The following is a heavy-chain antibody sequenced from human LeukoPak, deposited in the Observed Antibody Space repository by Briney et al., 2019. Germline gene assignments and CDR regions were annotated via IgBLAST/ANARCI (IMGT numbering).Heavy chain of an antibody. J-gene: IGHJ4*02. V-gene: IGHV3-48*03. CDR1: GFTFRSYE. CDR2: ISSSGSGSTQ. CDR3: AREGGSFFSDN. D-gene: IGHD1-26*01. Sequence: PGRSLRLSCVASGFTFRSYEMSRVRQAPGKGLEWISYISSSGSGSTQYYADSVKGRFTISRDNGKNSVYLQMNSLRVEDTAVYYCAREGGSFFSDNWGQGTLVTVSS.